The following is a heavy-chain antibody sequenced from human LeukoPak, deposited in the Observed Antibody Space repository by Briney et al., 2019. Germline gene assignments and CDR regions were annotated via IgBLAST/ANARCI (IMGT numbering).Heavy chain of an antibody. CDR3: ARDIVPMVYAIRRDNNWFDP. V-gene: IGHV1-18*01. CDR2: ISAYNGNT. CDR1: GYTFTSYG. D-gene: IGHD2-8*01. J-gene: IGHJ5*02. Sequence: GASVKVSCKASGYTFTSYGISWVRQAPGQGLEWMGWISAYNGNTNYAQKLQGRVTMTTDTSTSTAYMELRSLRSDDTAVYYCARDIVPMVYAIRRDNNWFDPRGQGTLVTVSS.